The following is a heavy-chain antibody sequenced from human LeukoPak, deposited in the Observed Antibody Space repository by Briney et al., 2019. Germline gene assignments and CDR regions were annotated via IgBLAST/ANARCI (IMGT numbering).Heavy chain of an antibody. J-gene: IGHJ4*02. D-gene: IGHD5-18*01. CDR1: GFTFSSYG. V-gene: IGHV3-30*03. CDR3: ARDQRGDSFGENDY. CDR2: ISYDGSNK. Sequence: PGRSLRLSCAASGFTFSSYGMHWVRQAPGKGLEWVAVISYDGSNKYYVDSVKGRFTISRDNAKNSLYLQMNSLRAEDTAVYYCARDQRGDSFGENDYWGQGTLVTVSS.